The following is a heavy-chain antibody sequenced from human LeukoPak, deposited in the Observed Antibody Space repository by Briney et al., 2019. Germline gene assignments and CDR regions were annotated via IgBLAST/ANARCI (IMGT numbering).Heavy chain of an antibody. J-gene: IGHJ4*02. CDR1: GFTFSNYG. D-gene: IGHD2-15*01. CDR2: IRYDGSNK. CDR3: ASGGSYLPNFDY. V-gene: IGHV3-30*02. Sequence: GGSPRLPCAASGFTFSNYGMHWVRQAPGKGLEWVAFIRYDGSNKYYADSVKGRFTISRDNSKKTLYLQMNSLRAEDTAVYYCASGGSYLPNFDYWGQGTLVTVSS.